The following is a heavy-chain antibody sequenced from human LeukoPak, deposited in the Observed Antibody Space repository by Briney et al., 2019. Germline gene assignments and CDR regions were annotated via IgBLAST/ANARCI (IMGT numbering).Heavy chain of an antibody. V-gene: IGHV1-69*05. D-gene: IGHD2-2*02. CDR2: IIPIFGTA. CDR1: GGTFSSYA. J-gene: IGHJ6*03. Sequence: GSSEKVSCKASGGTFSSYAISWVRQAPGQGLEWMGGIIPIFGTANYAQKFQGRVTITTDESTSTAYMELSSLRSEDTAVYYCARGVFYCSSTSCYTGNYYYMDVWGKGTTVTVSS. CDR3: ARGVFYCSSTSCYTGNYYYMDV.